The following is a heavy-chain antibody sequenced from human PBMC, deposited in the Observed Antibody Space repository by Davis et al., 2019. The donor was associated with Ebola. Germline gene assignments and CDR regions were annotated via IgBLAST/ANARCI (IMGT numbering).Heavy chain of an antibody. CDR3: TSLMTTSLD. Sequence: PGGSLSLSCAASGFTFSGSAMPWVRQASGKGLEWVGRIRSKANSYATAYAASVKGRFTISRDDSKNTAYLQMNSLKTEDTAVYYCTSLMTTSLDWGQGTLVTVSS. CDR2: IRSKANSYAT. D-gene: IGHD4-11*01. J-gene: IGHJ4*02. CDR1: GFTFSGSA. V-gene: IGHV3-73*01.